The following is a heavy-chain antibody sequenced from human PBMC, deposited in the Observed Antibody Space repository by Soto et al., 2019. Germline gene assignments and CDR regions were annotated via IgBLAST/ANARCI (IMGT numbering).Heavy chain of an antibody. V-gene: IGHV4-59*12. CDR2: IYYSGST. CDR1: GGSISSYY. Sequence: SETLSLTCTVSGGSISSYYWSWIRQPPGKGLKWIGYIYYSGSTNYNPSLKSRVTISVDTSKNQFSLKLSSVTAADTAVYYCARSVDPWGQGTLVTVSS. CDR3: ARSVDP. J-gene: IGHJ5*02.